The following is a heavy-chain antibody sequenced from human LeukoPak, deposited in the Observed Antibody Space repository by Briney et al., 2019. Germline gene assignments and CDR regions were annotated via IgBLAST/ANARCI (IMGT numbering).Heavy chain of an antibody. CDR3: AREGYYYGSGNNWFDP. CDR1: GYTFTSYY. V-gene: IGHV1-46*01. J-gene: IGHJ5*02. Sequence: ASVKVSCKASGYTFTSYYMHWVRQAPGQGLEWMGIINPSGGSTSYAQKFQGRVTMTRDTSISTAYMELSRLRSDDTAVYYCAREGYYYGSGNNWFDPWGQGTLVTVSS. D-gene: IGHD3-10*01. CDR2: INPSGGST.